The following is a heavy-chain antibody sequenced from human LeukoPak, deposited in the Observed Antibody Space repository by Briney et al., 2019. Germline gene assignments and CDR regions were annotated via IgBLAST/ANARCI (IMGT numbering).Heavy chain of an antibody. J-gene: IGHJ6*02. Sequence: PSETLSLTCTVSGGSISSSSYYWGWIRQPPGKGLEWIGSIYYSGSTYYNPSLKSRVTISVDTSKNQFSLKLSSVTAADTAVYYCARGGDVVPAAFALHIVRLYYYYGMDVWGQGTTVTVSS. CDR2: IYYSGST. CDR1: GGSISSSSYY. CDR3: ARGGDVVPAAFALHIVRLYYYYGMDV. V-gene: IGHV4-39*01. D-gene: IGHD2-2*01.